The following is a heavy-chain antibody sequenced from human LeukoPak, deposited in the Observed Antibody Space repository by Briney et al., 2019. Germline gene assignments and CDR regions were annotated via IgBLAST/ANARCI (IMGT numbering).Heavy chain of an antibody. V-gene: IGHV3-53*01. CDR1: GFTVSSNY. CDR3: ARANPEYSYGKAYYGMDV. CDR2: IYIAGST. J-gene: IGHJ6*02. D-gene: IGHD5-18*01. Sequence: PGGSLRLSCAASGFTVSSNYMSWVRQAPGKGLEWVSVIYIAGSTYYADSVKGRFTIARDNSKNTLYLQMNSLRADDTAVYYCARANPEYSYGKAYYGMDVWGQGTTVTVSS.